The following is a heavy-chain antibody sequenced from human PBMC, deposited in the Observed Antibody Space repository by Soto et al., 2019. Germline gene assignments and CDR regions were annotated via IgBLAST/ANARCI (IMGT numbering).Heavy chain of an antibody. J-gene: IGHJ4*02. CDR2: IWYDGSNK. V-gene: IGHV3-33*01. CDR1: GFTLSSYG. D-gene: IGHD5-12*01. CDR3: AREGDGFNYYFDY. Sequence: QVQLVESGGGVVQPGRSLRLSCAASGFTLSSYGMHWVRQAPGKGLEWVAVIWYDGSNKYYADSVKGRFTISRDNSKNTLYLQMNSLRAEDTAVYYCAREGDGFNYYFDYWGQGTLVTVSS.